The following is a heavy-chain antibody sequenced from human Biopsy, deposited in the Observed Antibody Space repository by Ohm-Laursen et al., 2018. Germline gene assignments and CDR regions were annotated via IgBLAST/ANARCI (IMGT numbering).Heavy chain of an antibody. D-gene: IGHD3-22*01. J-gene: IGHJ2*01. Sequence: SQTLSLTCTVSGDSISSYYWSWIRQPPGKGLQWIGYVYYTGGTDYNPPLQSRVTISVDTSKNHFSLRLRSVTPADTAIYYCARDRGYYSDRTVPGYFDLWGRGTLVTVSS. V-gene: IGHV4-59*01. CDR1: GDSISSYY. CDR3: ARDRGYYSDRTVPGYFDL. CDR2: VYYTGGT.